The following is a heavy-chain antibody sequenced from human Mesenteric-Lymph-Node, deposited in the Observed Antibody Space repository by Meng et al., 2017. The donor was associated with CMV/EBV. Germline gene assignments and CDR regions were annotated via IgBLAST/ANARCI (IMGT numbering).Heavy chain of an antibody. CDR2: IWFDGSNR. CDR1: GFTFSTFG. J-gene: IGHJ6*02. D-gene: IGHD3-10*01. Sequence: GESLKISCAASGFTFSTFGMHWVRQAPGKGLEWVAVIWFDGSNRNYPDSVKGRFTISRDNSKNTLYLQMNSLRAEDTAVYYCASRMYYLDYSYGMDVWGQGTTVTVSS. CDR3: ASRMYYLDYSYGMDV. V-gene: IGHV3-33*01.